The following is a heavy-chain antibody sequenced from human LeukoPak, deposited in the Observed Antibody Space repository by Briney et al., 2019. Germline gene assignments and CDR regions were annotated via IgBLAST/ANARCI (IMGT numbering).Heavy chain of an antibody. Sequence: ASVKVSCKASGYTFTSYAMNWVRQAPGQGLEWMGWINTNTGNPTYAQGFTGRFVFSLDTSVSTAYLQISSLKAEDTAVYYCARALTDYSQLPSDAFDIWGQGTMVTVSP. D-gene: IGHD1-1*01. V-gene: IGHV7-4-1*02. CDR2: INTNTGNP. J-gene: IGHJ3*02. CDR3: ARALTDYSQLPSDAFDI. CDR1: GYTFTSYA.